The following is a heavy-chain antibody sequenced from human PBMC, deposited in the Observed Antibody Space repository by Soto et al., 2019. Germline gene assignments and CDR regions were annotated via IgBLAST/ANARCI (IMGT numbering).Heavy chain of an antibody. CDR2: IYYSGST. CDR1: GGSISSGGYY. Sequence: PSETLSLTCTVSGGSISSGGYYWSWIRQHPGKGLEWIGYIYYSGSTYYNPSLKSRVTISVDTSKNQFSLKLSSVTAADTAVYYCAITSNCSGGSCYYRTGAFDIWGQGTMVT. V-gene: IGHV4-31*03. J-gene: IGHJ3*02. CDR3: AITSNCSGGSCYYRTGAFDI. D-gene: IGHD2-15*01.